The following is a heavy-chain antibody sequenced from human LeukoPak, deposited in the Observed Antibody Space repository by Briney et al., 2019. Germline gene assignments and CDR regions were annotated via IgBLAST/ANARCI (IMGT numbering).Heavy chain of an antibody. CDR3: ARTVGYDFWSGYPARYYGMDV. Sequence: SETLSLTCAVYGGSFSGYYWSWIRQPPGKGLEWIGEINHSGSTDYNPSLKSRGTISVDTSKNQFSLKLSSVTAADTAVYYCARTVGYDFWSGYPARYYGMDVWGQGTTVTVSS. CDR1: GGSFSGYY. V-gene: IGHV4-34*01. J-gene: IGHJ6*02. CDR2: INHSGST. D-gene: IGHD3-3*01.